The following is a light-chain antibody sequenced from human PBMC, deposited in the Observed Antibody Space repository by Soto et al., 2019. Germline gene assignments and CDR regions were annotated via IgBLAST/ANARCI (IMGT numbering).Light chain of an antibody. CDR2: EVI. J-gene: IGLJ2*01. Sequence: QSALTQPPSASGSPGQSVTISCTGTSSDVGGYNYVSWYQQHPGKAPKLMIYEVIKRPSGVPDRFSGSKSGNTASLTVSVLQAEDEAEYYCSSYAGSNNFVGFGGGTKLTVL. CDR3: SSYAGSNNFVG. V-gene: IGLV2-8*01. CDR1: SSDVGGYNY.